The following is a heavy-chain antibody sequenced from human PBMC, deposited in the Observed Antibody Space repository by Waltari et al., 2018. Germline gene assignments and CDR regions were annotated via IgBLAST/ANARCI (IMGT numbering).Heavy chain of an antibody. V-gene: IGHV1-69*05. D-gene: IGHD2-15*01. Sequence: QVQLVQSGADVKKPGSSVKVSCKASGGTFSSYAISWVRQAPGQGLEWMGGSITILGTDNDAQKCQGRVRITTDESTGTAYMELSSLRSEDTAVYYCARTDCSGGSCYHQDNAFDIWGQGTMVTVSS. CDR3: ARTDCSGGSCYHQDNAFDI. J-gene: IGHJ3*02. CDR1: GGTFSSYA. CDR2: SITILGTD.